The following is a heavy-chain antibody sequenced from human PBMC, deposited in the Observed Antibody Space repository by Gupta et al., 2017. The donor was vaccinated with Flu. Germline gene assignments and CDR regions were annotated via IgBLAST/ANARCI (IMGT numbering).Heavy chain of an antibody. CDR1: SSFT. Sequence: SSFTMHWVRQAPGKGLEYVSAISRDELSTYYTRSVKGRFTISRDDSENTLFLQMGSLRPEDMGVYYCARGVEWIQLGTFDVWGQGALVTVSS. CDR3: ARGVEWIQLGTFDV. J-gene: IGHJ4*02. V-gene: IGHV3-64*01. D-gene: IGHD5-18*01. CDR2: ISRDELST.